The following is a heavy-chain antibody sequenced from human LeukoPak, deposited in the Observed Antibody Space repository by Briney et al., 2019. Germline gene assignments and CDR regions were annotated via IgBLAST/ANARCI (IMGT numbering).Heavy chain of an antibody. CDR3: ARCHSYDLVRDAFDI. D-gene: IGHD3/OR15-3a*01. CDR2: ISSNGGST. V-gene: IGHV3-64*01. CDR1: GFTFNSYA. J-gene: IGHJ3*02. Sequence: GGSLRLSCSASGFTFNSYAMHWGRRAPGKGGEYVSGISSNGGSTYYANSVKGRFTISRDNSKNTLYLQMGSLRAEDMAVYYCARCHSYDLVRDAFDIWGQGTMVTVSS.